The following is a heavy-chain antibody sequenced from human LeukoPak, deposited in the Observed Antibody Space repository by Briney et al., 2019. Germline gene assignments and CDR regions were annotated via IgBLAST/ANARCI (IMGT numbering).Heavy chain of an antibody. CDR3: ARGTASSWYAKRQGGYFDY. CDR2: IYSSGST. CDR1: GGSIRGYY. V-gene: IGHV4-59*08. J-gene: IGHJ4*02. Sequence: SETLSLTCNVSGGSIRGYYWSWIRQPPGKGLEWIGYIYSSGSTNYNPSLKSRVTMSVDTSKNQFSLKLSSVTAADTAVYYCARGTASSWYAKRQGGYFDYWGQGTLVTVSS. D-gene: IGHD6-13*01.